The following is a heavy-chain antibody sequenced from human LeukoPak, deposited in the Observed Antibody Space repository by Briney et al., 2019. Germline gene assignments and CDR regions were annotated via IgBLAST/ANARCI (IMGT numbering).Heavy chain of an antibody. CDR1: GGSFSGYY. V-gene: IGHV4-34*01. J-gene: IGHJ2*01. D-gene: IGHD6-13*01. Sequence: PSETLSLTCAVYGGSFSGYYWSWIRQPPGKGLEWIGEINHSGSTNYNPSLKSRVTISVDTSKNQFSLKLSSVTAADTAVYYCARDWRNKYSNSWSRGEWYFDLWGRGTLVTVSS. CDR3: ARDWRNKYSNSWSRGEWYFDL. CDR2: INHSGST.